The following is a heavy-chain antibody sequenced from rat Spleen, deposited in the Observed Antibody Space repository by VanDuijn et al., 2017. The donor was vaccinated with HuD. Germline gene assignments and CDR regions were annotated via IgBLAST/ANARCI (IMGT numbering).Heavy chain of an antibody. CDR1: GYTINSGYD. V-gene: IGHV3-4*01. CDR2: ISYSGNT. CDR3: ARCVFYYDAQRYFDF. J-gene: IGHJ1*01. Sequence: EIQLQESGPGPVKPSQSLSLTCSVTGYTINSGYDWSWIRKFPGNKMEWMGYISYSGNTNYNPSLKSRISITRETSKNQFFLQLNSVNTEDTATYYCARCVFYYDAQRYFDFWGPGTMVTVSS. D-gene: IGHD1-12*01.